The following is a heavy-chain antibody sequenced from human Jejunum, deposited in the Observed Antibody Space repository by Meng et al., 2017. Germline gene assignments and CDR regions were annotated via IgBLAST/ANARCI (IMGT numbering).Heavy chain of an antibody. V-gene: IGHV4-31*03. Sequence: QGQLKGAGAGLVNPSPTLSRTCTVSGGSFGSGGYYWSWIRQHPERGLEWIGYVYYSGSTYYNPSLKSRVAISVDTSKNQFSLKLSSVTAADTAVYYCASSIAAAVGYYFDYWGQGTLVTVSS. D-gene: IGHD6-13*01. J-gene: IGHJ4*02. CDR1: GGSFGSGGYY. CDR3: ASSIAAAVGYYFDY. CDR2: VYYSGST.